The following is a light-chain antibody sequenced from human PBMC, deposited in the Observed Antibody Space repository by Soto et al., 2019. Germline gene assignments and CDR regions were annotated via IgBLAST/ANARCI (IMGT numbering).Light chain of an antibody. CDR1: SSDVGGYDY. CDR3: QSYDSSLSGVV. CDR2: EVT. J-gene: IGLJ2*01. V-gene: IGLV2-8*01. Sequence: QSALTQPPSASGSPGRSVTISCTGTSSDVGGYDYVSWFQQHPGKAPKLIIYEVTKRPSGVPDRFSASKSGNTASLTVSGLQAEDEADYYCQSYDSSLSGVVFGGGTKLTVL.